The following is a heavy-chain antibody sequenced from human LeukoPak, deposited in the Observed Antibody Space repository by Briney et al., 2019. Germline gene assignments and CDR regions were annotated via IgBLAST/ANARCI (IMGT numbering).Heavy chain of an antibody. CDR3: ARHEGGSSWSTDFDY. V-gene: IGHV4-59*04. D-gene: IGHD6-13*01. CDR2: IYYSGST. J-gene: IGHJ4*02. Sequence: SETLSLTCTVSGGSISSYYWSWIRQPPGKGLEWIGYIYYSGSTYYNPSLKSRVTISVDTSKNQFSLKLSSVTAADTAVYYCARHEGGSSWSTDFDYWGQGTLVTVSS. CDR1: GGSISSYY.